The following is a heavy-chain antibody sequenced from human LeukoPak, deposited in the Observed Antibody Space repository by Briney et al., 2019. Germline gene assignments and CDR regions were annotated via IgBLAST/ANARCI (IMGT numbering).Heavy chain of an antibody. D-gene: IGHD1-26*01. V-gene: IGHV7-4-1*02. CDR2: INTNTGNP. CDR3: ARVSAVGGSYYVPVGYYFDY. J-gene: IGHJ4*02. CDR1: GYTFTSYA. Sequence: ASVKVSCKASGYTFTSYAMNWVRQAPGQGLEWMGWINTNTGNPTYAQGFTGRFVFSLDTSVSTAYLQISSLKAEDTAVYYCARVSAVGGSYYVPVGYYFDYWGQGTLVTVSS.